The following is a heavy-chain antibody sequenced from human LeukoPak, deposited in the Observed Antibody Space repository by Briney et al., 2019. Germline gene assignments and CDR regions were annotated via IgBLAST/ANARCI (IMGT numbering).Heavy chain of an antibody. CDR1: GGSTTIYS. CDR3: AGEDYGGYRFDY. CDR2: ISYSGST. V-gene: IGHV4-59*01. J-gene: IGHJ4*02. D-gene: IGHD4-23*01. Sequence: PSESLSLTCTLAGGSTTIYSWSWIRQPPGKGREWIGYISYSGSTNYNPSLKSRVTISVDASKNQFALKLNSVPAADTAMYYCAGEDYGGYRFDYWGQGTLVTVSS.